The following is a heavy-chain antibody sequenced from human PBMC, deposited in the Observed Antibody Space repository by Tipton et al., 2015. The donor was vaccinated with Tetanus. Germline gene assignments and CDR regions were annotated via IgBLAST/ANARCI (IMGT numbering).Heavy chain of an antibody. J-gene: IGHJ4*02. CDR3: ARDGGRELL. CDR1: GGSLITGGHY. V-gene: IGHV4-61*08. Sequence: LRLSCSVSGGSLITGGHYWSWLRQLPGKGLEWIGYIYYNGKTKYNPSLKSRVSITTDTPKNQFSLTVNSVTAADTAVYYCARDGGRELLWGQGTLVTVSS. D-gene: IGHD3-16*01. CDR2: IYYNGKT.